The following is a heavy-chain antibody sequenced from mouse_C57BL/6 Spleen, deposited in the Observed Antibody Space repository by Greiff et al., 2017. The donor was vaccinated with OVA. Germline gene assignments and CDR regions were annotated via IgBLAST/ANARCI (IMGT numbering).Heavy chain of an antibody. J-gene: IGHJ4*01. CDR3: AKGGYYGSRGDAMDY. Sequence: VQGVESGPGLVQPSQSLSITCTVSGFSLTSYGVHWVRQPPGKGLEWLGVIWSGGSTDYNAAFISRLSISKDNSKSQVFFKMNSLQADDTAIYYCAKGGYYGSRGDAMDYWGQGTSVTVSS. V-gene: IGHV2-4*01. CDR1: GFSLTSYG. D-gene: IGHD1-1*01. CDR2: IWSGGST.